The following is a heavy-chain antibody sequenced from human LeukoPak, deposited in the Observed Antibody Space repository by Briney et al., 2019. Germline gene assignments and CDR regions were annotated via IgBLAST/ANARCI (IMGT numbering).Heavy chain of an antibody. CDR3: ASKWYCGGDCYYQIDY. J-gene: IGHJ4*02. CDR1: GFTFSSYI. D-gene: IGHD2-21*02. Sequence: PGRSLRLSCAASGFTFSSYIMHWVRQAPGKGLEWVALISSDESNKYYADSVKGRYTISRDNSKNTLYLQMDSLRTEDTAVYYCASKWYCGGDCYYQIDYWGQGTLVTVSS. CDR2: ISSDESNK. V-gene: IGHV3-30*03.